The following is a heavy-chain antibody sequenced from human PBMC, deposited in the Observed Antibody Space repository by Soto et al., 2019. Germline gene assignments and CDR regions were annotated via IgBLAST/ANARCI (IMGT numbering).Heavy chain of an antibody. J-gene: IGHJ6*02. CDR3: ARVSTSYGYDSSGYYYVYYYYGMDV. Sequence: QVQLVESGGGVVQPGRSLRLSCAASGFTFSSYAMHWVRQAPGKGLEWVAVISYDGSNKYYADSVKGRFTISRDNSKNTLYLQMNSLRAEDTAVYYCARVSTSYGYDSSGYYYVYYYYGMDVWGQGTTVTVSS. CDR2: ISYDGSNK. D-gene: IGHD3-22*01. CDR1: GFTFSSYA. V-gene: IGHV3-30-3*01.